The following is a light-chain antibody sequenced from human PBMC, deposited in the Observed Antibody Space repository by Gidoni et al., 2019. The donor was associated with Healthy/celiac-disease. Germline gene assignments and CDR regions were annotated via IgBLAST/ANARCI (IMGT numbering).Light chain of an antibody. V-gene: IGKV1-39*01. Sequence: DIQMTQAPSSLSASGGERVTITFLASQSISSYLNWYQQKPGKPPKLLIDDAASLQSGVPSRFSGSGSGTDFTLTISSLQPEDFVTYYCQQSYSTPRVTFGPGTKVDIK. CDR1: QSISSY. CDR2: DAA. CDR3: QQSYSTPRVT. J-gene: IGKJ3*01.